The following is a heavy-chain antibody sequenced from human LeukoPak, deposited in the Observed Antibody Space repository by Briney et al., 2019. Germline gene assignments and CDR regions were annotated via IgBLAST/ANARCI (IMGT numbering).Heavy chain of an antibody. V-gene: IGHV4-61*02. CDR1: GGSISSGSYS. CDR3: AREKRYYDSRGYYESYHYYYMDV. D-gene: IGHD3-22*01. Sequence: SETLSLTCTVSGGSISSGSYSWSWIRQPAGKGLEWIGRIYNSGSTNYNPSLKSRVTISVDTSKKQFSLKLSSVTAADTAVYYCAREKRYYDSRGYYESYHYYYMDVWGKGTTVTISS. CDR2: IYNSGST. J-gene: IGHJ6*03.